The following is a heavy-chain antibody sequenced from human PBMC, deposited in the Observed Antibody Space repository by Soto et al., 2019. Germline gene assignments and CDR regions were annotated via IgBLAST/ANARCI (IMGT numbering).Heavy chain of an antibody. CDR2: IWYDGSNK. D-gene: IGHD1-26*01. CDR1: GFTFSSYG. Sequence: QVQLVESGGGVVQPGRSLRLSCAASGFTFSSYGMHWVRQAPGKGLEWVAVIWYDGSNKYYADSVKGRFTISRDNSKNTLYLQMNSLRAEDTAVYYCAREFWSGSYYGPFDYWGQGTLVTVSS. J-gene: IGHJ4*02. V-gene: IGHV3-33*01. CDR3: AREFWSGSYYGPFDY.